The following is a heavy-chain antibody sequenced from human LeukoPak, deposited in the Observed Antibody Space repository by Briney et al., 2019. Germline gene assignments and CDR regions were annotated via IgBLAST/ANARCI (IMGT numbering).Heavy chain of an antibody. CDR3: TKVGPGSYFGN. CDR2: ISGSGGSA. D-gene: IGHD1-26*01. V-gene: IGHV3-23*01. Sequence: GGSLRLSCAASGFTFTSYAMTWVRQAPGKGLEWVSAISGSGGSANYADSVKGRFTISRDNSKNTLYLQMNSLRAEDTAVYYCTKVGPGSYFGNWGQGTLVTVSS. J-gene: IGHJ4*02. CDR1: GFTFTSYA.